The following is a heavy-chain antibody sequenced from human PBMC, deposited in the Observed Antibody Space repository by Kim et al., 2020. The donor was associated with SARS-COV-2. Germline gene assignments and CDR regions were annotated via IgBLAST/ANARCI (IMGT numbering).Heavy chain of an antibody. V-gene: IGHV1-3*01. CDR3: ARDYYDSSGPHALFYYGMDD. CDR2: INAGNGNT. J-gene: IGHJ6*02. D-gene: IGHD3-22*01. CDR1: GYTFTSYA. Sequence: ASVKVSCKASGYTFTSYAMHWVRQAPGQRLEWMGWINAGNGNTKYSQKFQGRVTITRDTSASTAYMELSSLRSEDTAVYYCARDYYDSSGPHALFYYGMDDWGQGTTVTVSS.